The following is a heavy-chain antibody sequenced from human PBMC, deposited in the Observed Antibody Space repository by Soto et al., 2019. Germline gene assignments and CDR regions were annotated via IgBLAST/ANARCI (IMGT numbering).Heavy chain of an antibody. Sequence: EVLLLESGGGLVQPGGSLRLSCAASGFTFSTYAMNWVRQAPGKGLEWVSGISGSGDSTYYADSVKGRFTVPRDNSKNTLYLQMNSLRAEYTAVFYCAKERSSGWSLDYWGQGTLVTVSS. D-gene: IGHD6-19*01. J-gene: IGHJ4*02. V-gene: IGHV3-23*01. CDR3: AKERSSGWSLDY. CDR1: GFTFSTYA. CDR2: ISGSGDST.